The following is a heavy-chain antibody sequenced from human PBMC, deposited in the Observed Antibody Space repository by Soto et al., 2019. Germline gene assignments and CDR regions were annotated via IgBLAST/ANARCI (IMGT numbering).Heavy chain of an antibody. J-gene: IGHJ6*02. D-gene: IGHD6-13*01. CDR3: ARDWVYSSSWVYYYYGMDV. CDR1: GYTFTGYY. CDR2: INPNSGGT. V-gene: IGHV1-2*02. Sequence: ASVKVSCKASGYTFTGYYMHWVRQAPGQGLEWMGWINPNSGGTNYAQKFQGRVTMTRDTSISTAYMELSRLRSDDTAVYYCARDWVYSSSWVYYYYGMDVWGQGTTVTVSS.